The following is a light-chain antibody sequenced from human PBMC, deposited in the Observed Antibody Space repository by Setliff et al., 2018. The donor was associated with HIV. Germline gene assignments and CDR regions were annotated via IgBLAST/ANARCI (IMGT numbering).Light chain of an antibody. V-gene: IGLV1-40*01. Sequence: QSVLTQPPSVSGAPGQRVTISCTGSSPNIGAGYDIHWYQQLPGTAPKLLIYGNSNRPSGVPDRFSGSKSGTSASLAITGLQADDEADYYCQSYDSSLSGYVFGTGTKVTVL. J-gene: IGLJ1*01. CDR2: GNS. CDR1: SPNIGAGYD. CDR3: QSYDSSLSGYV.